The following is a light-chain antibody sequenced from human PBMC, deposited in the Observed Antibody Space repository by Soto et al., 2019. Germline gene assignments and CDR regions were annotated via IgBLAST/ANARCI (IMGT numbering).Light chain of an antibody. CDR3: QQYGSSPWT. J-gene: IGKJ1*01. CDR1: QSVTSSY. CDR2: VAS. Sequence: EIVLTQSPGTLSLSPGERASLSCRASQSVTSSYLAWYQQKPGQAPRLLIYVASNRATGIPDRFSGSGSGTDFTLTINRLEPEDFAVYYCQQYGSSPWTFGQGTKVETK. V-gene: IGKV3-20*01.